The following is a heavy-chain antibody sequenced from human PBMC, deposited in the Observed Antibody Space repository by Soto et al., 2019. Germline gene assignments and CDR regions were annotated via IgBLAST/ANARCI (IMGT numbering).Heavy chain of an antibody. D-gene: IGHD6-19*01. CDR1: GFTFSNYW. CDR2: MNSDGSDT. J-gene: IGHJ4*02. Sequence: HPGGSLRLSCAASGFTFSNYWLHWVRQAPGKGLVWVSRMNSDGSDTTYADSVKGRFTISRDNAKNTLYLQMNSLRAEDTAVYYCARGFAAVAGTACDYWGQGTLVTVSS. V-gene: IGHV3-74*03. CDR3: ARGFAAVAGTACDY.